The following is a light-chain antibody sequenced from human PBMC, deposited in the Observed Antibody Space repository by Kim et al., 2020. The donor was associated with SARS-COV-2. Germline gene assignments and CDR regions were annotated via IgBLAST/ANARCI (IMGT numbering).Light chain of an antibody. CDR3: QQFKNYPLT. J-gene: IGKJ4*01. CDR1: QGISSA. Sequence: GDRVTITCRASQGISSALAWYQQKPGKPPKLLIYDTSSLASGVPSRFSGSGSGTDYTLTISSLQPEDFATYYCQQFKNYPLTFGGGTKVDIK. V-gene: IGKV1D-13*01. CDR2: DTS.